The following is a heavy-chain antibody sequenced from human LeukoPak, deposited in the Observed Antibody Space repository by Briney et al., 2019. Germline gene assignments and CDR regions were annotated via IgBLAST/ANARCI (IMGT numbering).Heavy chain of an antibody. CDR2: IYYSGST. D-gene: IGHD5-12*01. V-gene: IGHV4-59*01. CDR1: GGSISSYY. Sequence: SETLSLTCTVSGGSISSYYWSWIRQPPGKGLEWIGYIYYSGSTNYNRSLKSRVTISVDTSKNQFSLKLSSVTAADTAVYYCARDLGYRGFDPWGQGTLVTVSS. CDR3: ARDLGYRGFDP. J-gene: IGHJ5*02.